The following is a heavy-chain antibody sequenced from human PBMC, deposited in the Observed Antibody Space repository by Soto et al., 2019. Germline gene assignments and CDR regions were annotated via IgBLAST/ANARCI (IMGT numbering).Heavy chain of an antibody. CDR3: ARPGSYGDYDVGYFDY. J-gene: IGHJ4*02. D-gene: IGHD4-17*01. V-gene: IGHV4-39*01. CDR1: GGSISSSSYY. CDR2: IYYSGST. Sequence: SETLSLTCTLSGGSISSSSYYCGWIRQPPGKGLEWIGSIYYSGSTYYNPSLKSRVTISVDTSKNQFSLKLSSVTAADTAVYYCARPGSYGDYDVGYFDYWGQGTLVTVSS.